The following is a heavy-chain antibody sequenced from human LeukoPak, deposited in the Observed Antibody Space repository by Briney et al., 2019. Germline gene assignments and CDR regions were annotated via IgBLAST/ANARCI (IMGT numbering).Heavy chain of an antibody. CDR2: ISGSGDII. J-gene: IGHJ4*02. CDR1: GFTFSSYH. V-gene: IGHV3-48*03. Sequence: PGGSLRLSCAASGFTFSSYHMNWVRQAPGKGLEWVSYISGSGDIIYYADSLKGRFTISRDNTENSLYLQMNSLRAEDTAVYYCARDPLLWELPSDYWGQGTLVTVSS. CDR3: ARDPLLWELPSDY. D-gene: IGHD1-26*01.